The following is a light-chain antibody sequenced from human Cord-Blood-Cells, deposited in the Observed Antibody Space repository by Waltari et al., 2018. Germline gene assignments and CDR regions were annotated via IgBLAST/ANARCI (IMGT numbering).Light chain of an antibody. J-gene: IGLJ3*02. CDR2: DVS. CDR3: SSYTSSSTWV. V-gene: IGLV2-14*01. Sequence: QSALTQPASVSGSPGPSNTISCTGPSSDLGGYNYVSWYQQHPGKAPKLMIYDVSNRPSGVSNRFSGSKSGNTASLTISGLQAEDEADYYCSSYTSSSTWVFGGGTKLTVL. CDR1: SSDLGGYNY.